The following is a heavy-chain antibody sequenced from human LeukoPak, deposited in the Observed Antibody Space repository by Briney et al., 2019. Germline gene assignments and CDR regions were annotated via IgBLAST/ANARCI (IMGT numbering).Heavy chain of an antibody. V-gene: IGHV3-9*01. CDR1: GFTFDDCA. CDR2: ISWNSGSI. J-gene: IGHJ4*02. D-gene: IGHD3-22*01. CDR3: AKDTKYYYDSSGYFDY. Sequence: GGSLRLSCAASGFTFDDCAMHWVRQAPGKGLEWVSGISWNSGSIGYADSVKGRFTISRDNAKNSLYLQMNSLRAEDTALYYCAKDTKYYYDSSGYFDYWGQGTLVNVSS.